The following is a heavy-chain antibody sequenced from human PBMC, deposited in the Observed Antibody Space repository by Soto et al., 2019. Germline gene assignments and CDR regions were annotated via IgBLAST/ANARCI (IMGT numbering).Heavy chain of an antibody. CDR2: ISSTSSNI. J-gene: IGHJ4*02. Sequence: GGSLRLSCAASGFAFIDSTMNWVLQAPGKGLEWVSSISSTSSNIHHADSLKGRFTISRDNARMSLYLQMNSLRVDDTAVYYCVRGDSRDYWGQGTLVTVSS. CDR3: VRGDSRDY. D-gene: IGHD3-22*01. CDR1: GFAFIDST. V-gene: IGHV3-21*01.